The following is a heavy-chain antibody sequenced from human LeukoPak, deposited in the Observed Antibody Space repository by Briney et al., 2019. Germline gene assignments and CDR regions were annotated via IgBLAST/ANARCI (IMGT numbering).Heavy chain of an antibody. CDR2: FDPEDGET. D-gene: IGHD6-19*01. CDR1: GYTLTELS. CDR3: ATGVSGSGWYDY. J-gene: IGHJ4*02. Sequence: ASVKVSCKVSGYTLTELSMHWVRQAPGEGLEWMGGFDPEDGETIYAQKFQGRVTMTEDTSTDTAYMELSSLRSEDTAVYYCATGVSGSGWYDYWGQGTLVTVSS. V-gene: IGHV1-24*01.